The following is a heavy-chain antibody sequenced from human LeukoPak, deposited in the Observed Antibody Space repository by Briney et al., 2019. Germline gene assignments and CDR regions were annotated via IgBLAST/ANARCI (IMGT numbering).Heavy chain of an antibody. CDR1: GFTFSSYA. J-gene: IGHJ1*01. V-gene: IGHV3-23*01. CDR2: ISNSGGDT. CDR3: AQPLGYCSGGTCYFTY. Sequence: PGGSLRLSCAASGFTFSSYAMSWVRQAPGKGLEWVAAISNSGGDTFYSDSGKGRFTIARDNSKNTLYLQMNSLRVDDTAVYYCAQPLGYCSGGTCYFTYWGQGTLVTVSS. D-gene: IGHD2-15*01.